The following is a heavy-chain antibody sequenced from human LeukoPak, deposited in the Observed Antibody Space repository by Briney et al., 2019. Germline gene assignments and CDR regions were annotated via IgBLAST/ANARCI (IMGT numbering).Heavy chain of an antibody. D-gene: IGHD2-2*01. J-gene: IGHJ6*04. CDR2: INHSGST. Sequence: SETLSLTCAVYGGSFSGYYWSWIRQPPGKGREWIGEINHSGSTNYNPSLKSRVTISVDTSKNQFSLKLRSVTAADTAVYYCARGTFVVVPAHYGMDVWGKGTTVTVSS. V-gene: IGHV4-34*01. CDR1: GGSFSGYY. CDR3: ARGTFVVVPAHYGMDV.